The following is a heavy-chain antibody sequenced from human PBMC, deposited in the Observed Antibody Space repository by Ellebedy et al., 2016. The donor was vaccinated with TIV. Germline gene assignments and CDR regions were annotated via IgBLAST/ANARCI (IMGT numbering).Heavy chain of an antibody. CDR3: ARGHIVVVPAALKTYYYYYYGMDV. CDR1: GFTFSNYW. V-gene: IGHV3-30*03. CDR2: ISYDGSNK. J-gene: IGHJ6*02. D-gene: IGHD2-2*01. Sequence: PGGSLRLSCAASGFTFSNYWMNWVRQAPGKGLEWVAVISYDGSNKYYADSVKGRFTISRDNSKNTLYLQMSSLRAEDTAVYYCARGHIVVVPAALKTYYYYYYGMDVWGQGTTVTVSS.